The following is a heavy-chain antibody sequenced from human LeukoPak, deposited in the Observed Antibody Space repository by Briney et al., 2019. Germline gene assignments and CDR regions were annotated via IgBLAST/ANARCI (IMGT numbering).Heavy chain of an antibody. CDR1: GFTFSSYT. CDR2: ISGSGGST. Sequence: GGSLRLSCAASGFTFSSYTMSWVRQAPGKGLEWVSAISGSGGSTYYADSVKGRFTISRDNSKNTLYLQMNSLRAEDTAVYYCAKDYTGDPLGMDVWGQGTTVTVSS. V-gene: IGHV3-23*01. J-gene: IGHJ6*02. CDR3: AKDYTGDPLGMDV. D-gene: IGHD7-27*01.